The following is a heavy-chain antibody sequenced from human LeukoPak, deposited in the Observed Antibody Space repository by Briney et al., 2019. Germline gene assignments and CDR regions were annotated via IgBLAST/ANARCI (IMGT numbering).Heavy chain of an antibody. J-gene: IGHJ3*02. Sequence: GGSLRLSCVASGFTFSNAWMSWVRQAPGKGLEWVGRIKSKADGETTDYAAPVKGRFTISRDDSKNTLYLQMNSLQMEDTAVYYCTTESRSNYDILTGYIWDAFDIWGQGTMVAVSS. V-gene: IGHV3-15*01. CDR2: IKSKADGETT. CDR1: GFTFSNAW. CDR3: TTESRSNYDILTGYIWDAFDI. D-gene: IGHD3-9*01.